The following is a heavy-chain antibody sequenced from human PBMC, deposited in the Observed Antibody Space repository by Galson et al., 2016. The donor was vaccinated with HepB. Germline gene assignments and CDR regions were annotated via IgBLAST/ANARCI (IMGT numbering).Heavy chain of an antibody. D-gene: IGHD1-1*01. CDR3: ARRKCDWNDVEGPFDL. CDR1: GFTLSDFY. V-gene: IGHV3-11*03. Sequence: SLRLSCAASGFTLSDFYMSWIRQAPGKGLEWISYIDSSSRFTNYADYVQGRFTISRDNVKKSVHPQMSNLGLEDTAIYYCARRKCDWNDVEGPFDLWGPGTMVTVSS. J-gene: IGHJ3*01. CDR2: IDSSSRFT.